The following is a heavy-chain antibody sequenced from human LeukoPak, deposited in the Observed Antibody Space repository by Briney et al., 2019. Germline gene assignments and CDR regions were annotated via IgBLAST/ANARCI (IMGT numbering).Heavy chain of an antibody. CDR3: ARDARRGWFDP. Sequence: SETLSLTCTVSGGSVGSSLYYWGWIRQPPGKGLEWIGSIYYSGITYYNPSLKSRVTISVDTSKNYFTLKLSSVTAADTAVYYCARDARRGWFDPWGQGTLVTVSS. CDR2: IYYSGIT. J-gene: IGHJ5*02. D-gene: IGHD3-10*01. V-gene: IGHV4-39*06. CDR1: GGSVGSSLYY.